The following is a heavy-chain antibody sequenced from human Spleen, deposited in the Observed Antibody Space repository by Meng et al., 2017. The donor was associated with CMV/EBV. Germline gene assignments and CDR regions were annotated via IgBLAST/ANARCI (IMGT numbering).Heavy chain of an antibody. CDR2: IRYDGSNK. V-gene: IGHV3-30*02. J-gene: IGHJ4*02. CDR1: GFTFSSYG. Sequence: GGSLRLSCAASGFTFSSYGMHWVRQAPGKGLEWVAFIRYDGSNKYYADSVKSRFTISRDNSKNTLYLQMNSLRAEDTAVYYFAKGYYYDSSGYFYWGQGTLVTVSS. CDR3: AKGYYYDSSGYFY. D-gene: IGHD3-22*01.